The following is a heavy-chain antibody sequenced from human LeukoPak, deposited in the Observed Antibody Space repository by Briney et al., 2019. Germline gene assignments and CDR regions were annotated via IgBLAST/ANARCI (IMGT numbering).Heavy chain of an antibody. D-gene: IGHD3-22*01. Sequence: GAPVKVSCKASGYTFTGYYMHWVRQAPGQGLEWMGWINPNSGGTNYAQKFQGRVTMTRDTSISTAYMELSRLRSDDTAVYYCARDSGYYGRGWFDPWGQGTLVTVSS. V-gene: IGHV1-2*02. CDR3: ARDSGYYGRGWFDP. CDR2: INPNSGGT. CDR1: GYTFTGYY. J-gene: IGHJ5*02.